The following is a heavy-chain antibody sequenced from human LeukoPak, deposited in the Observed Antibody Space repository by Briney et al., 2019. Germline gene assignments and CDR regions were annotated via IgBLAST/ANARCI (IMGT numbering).Heavy chain of an antibody. Sequence: SETLSLTCTVSGGYISSYYWSWIRQPAGKGLEWIGRIYTSGSTNYNPSLKSRVTMSVDTSKNQFSLKLSSVTAADTAVYYCARFRVSTSCCSNWFDPWGQGTLVTVSS. CDR2: IYTSGST. J-gene: IGHJ5*02. CDR1: GGYISSYY. D-gene: IGHD2-2*01. CDR3: ARFRVSTSCCSNWFDP. V-gene: IGHV4-4*07.